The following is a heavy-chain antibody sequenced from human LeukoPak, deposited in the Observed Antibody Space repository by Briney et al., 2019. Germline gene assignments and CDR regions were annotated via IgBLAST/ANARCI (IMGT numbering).Heavy chain of an antibody. CDR1: GGTFSSYA. D-gene: IGHD3-22*01. V-gene: IGHV1-69*13. CDR3: ARDGVEYYDSSGLSY. J-gene: IGHJ4*02. Sequence: SVKVSCKASGGTFSSYAISWVRQAPGQGLEWMGGIIPIFGTANYAQKFQGRVTITADESTSTAYMELSSLRSEDTAVYYCARDGVEYYDSSGLSYWGQGTLVTVSS. CDR2: IIPIFGTA.